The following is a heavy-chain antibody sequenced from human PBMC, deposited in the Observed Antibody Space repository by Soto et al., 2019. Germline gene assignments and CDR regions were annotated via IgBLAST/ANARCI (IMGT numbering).Heavy chain of an antibody. Sequence: ASVKVSCKASGYTFTGYYMHWVRQAPGQGLEWMGWINPNSGGTNYAQKFQGRVTMTRDTSISTAYMELSRLRSDDTAVYYCARGGHYYDSGGYYPSRKDNYYYGMDVWGQGTTVTVSS. V-gene: IGHV1-2*02. D-gene: IGHD3-22*01. CDR1: GYTFTGYY. CDR2: INPNSGGT. CDR3: ARGGHYYDSGGYYPSRKDNYYYGMDV. J-gene: IGHJ6*02.